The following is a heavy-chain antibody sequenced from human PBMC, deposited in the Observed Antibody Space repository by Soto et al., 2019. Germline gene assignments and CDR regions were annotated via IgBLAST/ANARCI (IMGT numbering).Heavy chain of an antibody. J-gene: IGHJ6*02. Sequence: SETLSLTCTVSGGSINSGDYYWTWVRQPPGKGLEWIGNIFHSGSTYYTPSLQSRVTISPDTSKNHFSLKLSSVTPADTAVYYCARDRYYGSGTYYNFYSGMDVWGQGTTVTVSS. CDR1: GGSINSGDYY. V-gene: IGHV4-30-4*01. D-gene: IGHD3-10*01. CDR3: ARDRYYGSGTYYNFYSGMDV. CDR2: IFHSGST.